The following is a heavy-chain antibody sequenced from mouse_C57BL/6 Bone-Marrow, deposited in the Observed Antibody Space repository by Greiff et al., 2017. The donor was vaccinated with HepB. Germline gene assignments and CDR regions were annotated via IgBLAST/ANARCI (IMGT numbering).Heavy chain of an antibody. CDR3: ARGYYSNEMDY. V-gene: IGHV1-9*01. Sequence: QVQLQQSGAELMKPGASVKLSCKATGYTFTGYWIEWVKQRPGHGLEWIGEILPGSGITNYNEKFKGKATFTADTSSNTAYMQLSSLTTEDSAIYYCARGYYSNEMDYWGQGTSVTVSS. D-gene: IGHD2-5*01. CDR1: GYTFTGYW. J-gene: IGHJ4*01. CDR2: ILPGSGIT.